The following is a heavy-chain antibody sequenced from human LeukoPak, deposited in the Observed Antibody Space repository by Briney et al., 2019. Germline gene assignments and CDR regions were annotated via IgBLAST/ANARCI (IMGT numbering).Heavy chain of an antibody. CDR3: AKDSVVRGVIITQFDY. D-gene: IGHD3-10*01. CDR1: GFTFSSYA. CDR2: ISGSGGST. J-gene: IGHJ4*02. Sequence: PGGSLRLSCAASGFTFSSYAMSWVRQAPGKGLEWVSAISGSGGSTYYADSVKGRFTISRDNSKNTLYLQMNSLRAEDMAVYYCAKDSVVRGVIITQFDYWGQGTLVTVSS. V-gene: IGHV3-23*01.